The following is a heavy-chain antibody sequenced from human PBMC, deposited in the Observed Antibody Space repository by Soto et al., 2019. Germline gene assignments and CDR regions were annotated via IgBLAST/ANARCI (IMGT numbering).Heavy chain of an antibody. V-gene: IGHV3-33*01. CDR1: GFTFSSYG. J-gene: IGHJ4*02. D-gene: IGHD3-3*01. CDR2: IWYDGSNQ. Sequence: QVQLVESGGGVVQPGRSLRLSCAASGFTFSSYGMHWVRQAPGKGLEWVAVIWYDGSNQYYADSVKGRFTISRDNSKNTLYLQMNSLGAEDTAVYYCAREGGYDFWSAYDFDYWGQGTLVTVSS. CDR3: AREGGYDFWSAYDFDY.